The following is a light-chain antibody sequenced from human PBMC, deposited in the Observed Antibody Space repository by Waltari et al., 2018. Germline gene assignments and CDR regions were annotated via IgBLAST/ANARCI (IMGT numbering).Light chain of an antibody. V-gene: IGKV1-8*01. J-gene: IGKJ1*01. CDR1: QAISSY. CDR2: ATS. CDR3: QQYYNYPWT. Sequence: AIRMTQSPSSLSASTGYRAIINCRSSQAISSYLAWYQKKPGKAPKFLIYATSTLQSGVPSRFSGSGFGTDFTLTINCLQSEDFATYYCQQYYNYPWTFGQGTKVEIK.